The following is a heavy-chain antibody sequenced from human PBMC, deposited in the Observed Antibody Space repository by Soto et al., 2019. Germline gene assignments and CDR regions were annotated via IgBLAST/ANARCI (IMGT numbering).Heavy chain of an antibody. D-gene: IGHD3-10*01. CDR2: ISYDGNNQ. CDR3: ARVHASGNYVYYYNAMDV. J-gene: IGHJ6*02. V-gene: IGHV3-30-3*01. CDR1: GFTFTSYS. Sequence: GGSLRLSCATSGFTFTSYSMHWVRQAPGKGLEWVAVISYDGNNQYYADSVKGRFTISRDNSKNTVDLQMSSLRAEDTAVYYCARVHASGNYVYYYNAMDVWGQGTTVTVSS.